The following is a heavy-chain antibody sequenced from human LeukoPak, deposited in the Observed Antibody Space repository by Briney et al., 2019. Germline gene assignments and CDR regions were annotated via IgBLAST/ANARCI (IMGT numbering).Heavy chain of an antibody. CDR1: GGSISSHY. D-gene: IGHD1-26*01. CDR2: IYYSGST. V-gene: IGHV4-59*11. CDR3: ARGPPTWELLLYYYYYMDV. Sequence: KASETLSLTCTVSGGSISSHYWSWIRQPPGKGLEWIGYIYYSGSTNYNPSLKSRVTISVDTSKNQFSLKLSSVTAADTAVYYCARGPPTWELLLYYYYYMDVWGKGTTVTVSS. J-gene: IGHJ6*03.